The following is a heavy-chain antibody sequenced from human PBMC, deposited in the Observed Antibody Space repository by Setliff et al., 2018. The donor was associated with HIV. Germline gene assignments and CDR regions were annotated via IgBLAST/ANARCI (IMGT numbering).Heavy chain of an antibody. J-gene: IGHJ6*03. CDR1: GYTFTDSY. CDR2: INPKNGGT. V-gene: IGHV1-2*06. Sequence: GASVKVSCKASGYTFTDSYIHWVRQAPGQGLEWMGRINPKNGGTNFSQKFRGRVTMTTTASIRTAYMEMTSLRSDDTAVYYCARDPSGTAFSLSSYYVDVWGKGTTVTVSS. CDR3: ARDPSGTAFSLSSYYVDV. D-gene: IGHD2-21*02.